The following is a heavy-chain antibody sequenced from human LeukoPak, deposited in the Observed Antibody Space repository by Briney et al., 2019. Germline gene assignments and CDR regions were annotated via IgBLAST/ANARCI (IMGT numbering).Heavy chain of an antibody. CDR2: ISSSSSYI. CDR3: GRDLTGIDALDDY. J-gene: IGHJ4*02. CDR1: EFTFSSYS. D-gene: IGHD7-27*01. Sequence: GGSLRLSCAGSEFTFSSYSMHWVRQAPGKALEWVSSISSSSSYIYYADSVKGRFTISRDNAKNSLYLQMNSLSAQDTAVYYCGRDLTGIDALDDYWGQGTLVTVSS. V-gene: IGHV3-21*04.